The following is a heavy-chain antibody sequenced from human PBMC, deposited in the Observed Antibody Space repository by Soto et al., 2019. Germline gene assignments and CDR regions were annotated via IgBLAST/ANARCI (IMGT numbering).Heavy chain of an antibody. Sequence: SETLSLTCTVSRDSINSYCWSWIRQPPGKGLEWIGYVYYSGTIYYNPSLKSRVTISLDTSKNQFSLKLSSVTAADTAVYYCATSNWFDPWGQGTLVTVSS. CDR1: RDSINSYC. CDR3: ATSNWFDP. V-gene: IGHV4-59*08. CDR2: VYYSGTI. J-gene: IGHJ5*02.